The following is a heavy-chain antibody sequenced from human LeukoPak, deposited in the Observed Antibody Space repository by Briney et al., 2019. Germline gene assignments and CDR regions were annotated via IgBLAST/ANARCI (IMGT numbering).Heavy chain of an antibody. Sequence: ASVKVSCKASGYTFTSYYMHWVRQAPGQGLEWMGIINPSGGSTGYAQTLQGRVTITRDTSTSTVYMDLSSLRSENTAVYYCAKPRRMRGDVDDAFDIWGQGTMVTVSS. V-gene: IGHV1-46*01. CDR2: INPSGGST. J-gene: IGHJ3*02. CDR1: GYTFTSYY. D-gene: IGHD2-15*01. CDR3: AKPRRMRGDVDDAFDI.